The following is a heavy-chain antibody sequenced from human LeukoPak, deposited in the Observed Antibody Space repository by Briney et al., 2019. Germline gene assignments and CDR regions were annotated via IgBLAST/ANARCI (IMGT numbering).Heavy chain of an antibody. CDR1: GGTFSSYA. V-gene: IGHV1-69*13. D-gene: IGHD2-2*02. J-gene: IGHJ6*03. CDR3: ASRWDCSSTSCHKSYYYYYYMDV. CDR2: IIPIFGTA. Sequence: SVKVSCKASGGTFSSYAISWVRQAPGQGLEWMGGIIPIFGTANYAQKFQGRVTITADESTSTTYMELSSLRSEDTAVYYCASRWDCSSTSCHKSYYYYYYMDVWGKGTTVTVSS.